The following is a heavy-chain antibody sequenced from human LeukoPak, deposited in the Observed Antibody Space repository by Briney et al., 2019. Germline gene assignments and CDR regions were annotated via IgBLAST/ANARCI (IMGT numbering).Heavy chain of an antibody. V-gene: IGHV1-8*01. CDR1: GYTFTSYD. D-gene: IGHD2-2*01. J-gene: IGHJ4*02. CDR3: ARSYCSSTSCHLDY. CDR2: MNPNSGNT. Sequence: ASVKVSCKASGYTFTSYDINWVRQATGQGLEWMGWMNPNSGNTGYEQKFQGRVTMTRDTSISTAYMELSSLRSEDTAVYYCARSYCSSTSCHLDYWGQGTLVTVSS.